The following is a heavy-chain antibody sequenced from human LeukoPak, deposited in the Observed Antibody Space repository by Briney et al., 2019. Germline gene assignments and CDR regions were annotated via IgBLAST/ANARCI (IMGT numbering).Heavy chain of an antibody. CDR1: GYTFTSYG. D-gene: IGHD3-22*01. CDR2: ISAYNGST. CDR3: ARAPAPTYYYDSSGYYYDY. J-gene: IGHJ4*02. Sequence: ASVKVSCKASGYTFTSYGISWVRQAPGQGLEWMGWISAYNGSTNYAQKLQGRVTMTTDTSTSTAYMELRSLRSDDTAVYYCARAPAPTYYYDSSGYYYDYWGQGTLVTVSS. V-gene: IGHV1-18*01.